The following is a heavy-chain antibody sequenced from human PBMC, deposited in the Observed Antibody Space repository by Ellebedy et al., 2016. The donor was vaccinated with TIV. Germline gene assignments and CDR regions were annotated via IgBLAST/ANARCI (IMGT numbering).Heavy chain of an antibody. J-gene: IGHJ6*02. CDR1: GYSFTSYH. V-gene: IGHV1-46*01. D-gene: IGHD2-2*01. Sequence: ASVKVSCKASGYSFTSYHIHWVRQAPGQGLEWMGIINPSGGSTNYAQKFQGRVTMTRDTSTSTVYMELSSLRSEDTAVYYCARLGYCISTSCYVGHGMDVWGQGTTVTVSS. CDR3: ARLGYCISTSCYVGHGMDV. CDR2: INPSGGST.